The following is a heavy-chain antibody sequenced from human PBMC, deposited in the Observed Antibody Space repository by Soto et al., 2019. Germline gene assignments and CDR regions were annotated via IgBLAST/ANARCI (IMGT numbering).Heavy chain of an antibody. CDR2: INPKTGAT. V-gene: IGHV1-2*02. D-gene: IGHD3-22*01. CDR1: GYTFIGYY. Sequence: ASVKVSCKASGYTFIGYYINWVRQAPGQGLEWVGWINPKTGATNYAQRFQGRVTLTRDTSITTAYMDLSSLRSDDTATYYCAKTYDGSGQPSHWFAPWGKGTPVTVSS. J-gene: IGHJ5*02. CDR3: AKTYDGSGQPSHWFAP.